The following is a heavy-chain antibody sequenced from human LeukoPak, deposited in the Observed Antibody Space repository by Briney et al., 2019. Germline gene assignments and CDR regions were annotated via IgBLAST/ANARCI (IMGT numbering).Heavy chain of an antibody. CDR1: GFTFSSYD. V-gene: IGHV3-23*01. CDR3: TKDRHSSGWPNWFDP. Sequence: PGGSLRLSCRGFGFTFSSYDMSWVRQAPGKGLEWVSSISGDAVSKYYAESVRGRFTISRDNSKDTLYLQMNSLRAEDTALYFCTKDRHSSGWPNWFDPWGQGSLVIVSS. D-gene: IGHD6-19*01. CDR2: ISGDAVSK. J-gene: IGHJ5*02.